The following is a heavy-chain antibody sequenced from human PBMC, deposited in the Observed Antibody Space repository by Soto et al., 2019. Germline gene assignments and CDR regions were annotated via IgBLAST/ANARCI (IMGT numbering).Heavy chain of an antibody. V-gene: IGHV1-8*01. CDR3: ARVFRGFDP. J-gene: IGHJ5*02. CDR2: MNPISGNT. Sequence: AAVKFSCKASGYTFTSYDSNWVRQATGQGLEWMGWMNPISGNTVYAQKFQGRVTMTRDTSTSTAYMELSSLRSEDTAVYYCARVFRGFDPWGQGTLVTVSS. CDR1: GYTFTSYD.